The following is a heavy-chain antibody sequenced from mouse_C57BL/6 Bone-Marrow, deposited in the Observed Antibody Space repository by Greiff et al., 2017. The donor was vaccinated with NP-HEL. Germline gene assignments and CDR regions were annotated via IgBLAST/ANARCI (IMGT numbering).Heavy chain of an antibody. CDR1: GFTFSSYG. Sequence: EVKVVESGGDLVKPGGSLKLSCAASGFTFSSYGMSWVRQTPDKRLEWVATIRSGGSYTYYPDSVKGRFTISRDNAKNTLYLQMSSLKSEDTAMYYCARLGIIPFAYWGQGTLVTVSA. J-gene: IGHJ3*01. CDR2: IRSGGSYT. D-gene: IGHD1-1*01. V-gene: IGHV5-6*01. CDR3: ARLGIIPFAY.